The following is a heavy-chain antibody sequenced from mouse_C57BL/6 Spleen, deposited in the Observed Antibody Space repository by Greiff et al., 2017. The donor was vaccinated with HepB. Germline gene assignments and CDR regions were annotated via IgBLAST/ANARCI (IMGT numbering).Heavy chain of an antibody. Sequence: VKLMESGAELMKPGASVKLSCKATGYTFTGYWIEWVKQRPGHGLEWIGEILPGSGSTNYNEKFKGKATFTADTSSNTAYMQLSSLTTEDSAIYYCARSGAYYYGSSYEDFDYWGQGTTLTVSS. J-gene: IGHJ2*01. CDR1: GYTFTGYW. D-gene: IGHD1-1*01. V-gene: IGHV1-9*01. CDR2: ILPGSGST. CDR3: ARSGAYYYGSSYEDFDY.